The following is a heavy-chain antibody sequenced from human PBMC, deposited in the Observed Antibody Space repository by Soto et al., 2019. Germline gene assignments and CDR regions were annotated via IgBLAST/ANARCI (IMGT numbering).Heavy chain of an antibody. CDR3: ASNTRYDPPDY. V-gene: IGHV3-23*01. Sequence: EVQLLESGGGLVQPGGSLRLSCAASGYTFSSYAMSWVRQAPGKGLAWVSGISVSGGSTYYADSVKGRFTISRDNSKNTLYRQMNSLRAEATAVYSCASNTRYDPPDYWGQGTLVTVSS. CDR1: GYTFSSYA. J-gene: IGHJ4*02. CDR2: ISVSGGST. D-gene: IGHD3-16*01.